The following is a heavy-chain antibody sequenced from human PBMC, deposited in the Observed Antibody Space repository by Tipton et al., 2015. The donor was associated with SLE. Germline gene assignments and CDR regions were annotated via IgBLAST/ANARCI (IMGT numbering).Heavy chain of an antibody. CDR3: ARGLGDIAARTSWYFDL. CDR1: GGSISSYY. J-gene: IGHJ2*01. Sequence: LRLSCTVSGGSISSYYWSWIRQPPGKGLEWIGYIYYSGSTNYNPSLKSRVTISVDTSKNQFSLKLSSVTAADTAVYYCARGLGDIAARTSWYFDLWGRGTLVTVSS. V-gene: IGHV4-59*12. CDR2: IYYSGST. D-gene: IGHD6-6*01.